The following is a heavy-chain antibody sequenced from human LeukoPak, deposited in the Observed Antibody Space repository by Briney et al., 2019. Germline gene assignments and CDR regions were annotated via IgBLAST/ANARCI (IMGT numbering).Heavy chain of an antibody. J-gene: IGHJ6*02. Sequence: SETLSLTCTVSGDSISSYYWSWIRQPAGKGLEWIGRIYAGGSTNYNPSLKSRVTMSADTSQNQFSLKLSSVTAADTAVYYCAREKSVGASMDVWGQGTTVTVSS. CDR2: IYAGGST. V-gene: IGHV4-4*07. CDR1: GDSISSYY. CDR3: AREKSVGASMDV.